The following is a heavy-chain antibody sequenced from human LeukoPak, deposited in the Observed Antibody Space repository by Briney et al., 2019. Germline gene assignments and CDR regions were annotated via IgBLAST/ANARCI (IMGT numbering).Heavy chain of an antibody. D-gene: IGHD3-10*01. CDR3: AAANHNIWFGETDY. CDR1: GFTFNTYG. CDR2: IYSGGST. Sequence: GGSLRLSCAASGFTFNTYGMTWVRQAPGKGLEWVSVIYSGGSTYYADSVKGRFTISRDNSKNTLYLQMNSLRAEDTAVYYCAAANHNIWFGETDYWGQGTLVTVSS. J-gene: IGHJ4*02. V-gene: IGHV3-53*01.